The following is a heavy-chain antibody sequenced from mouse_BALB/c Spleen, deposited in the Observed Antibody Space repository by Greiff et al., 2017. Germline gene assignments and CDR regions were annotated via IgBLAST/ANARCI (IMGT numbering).Heavy chain of an antibody. V-gene: IGHV1-7*01. CDR1: GYTFTSYW. Sequence: VQLQQSGAELAKPGASVKMSCKASGYTFTSYWMHWVKQRPGQGLEWIGYINPSTGNTEYNQKFKGKAILTVDKSSSTAYMHLKSLTSEDSAVYDCARRARHEGARDYWGQGTSVTVSS. CDR2: INPSTGNT. D-gene: IGHD3-3*01. J-gene: IGHJ4*01. CDR3: ARRARHEGARDY.